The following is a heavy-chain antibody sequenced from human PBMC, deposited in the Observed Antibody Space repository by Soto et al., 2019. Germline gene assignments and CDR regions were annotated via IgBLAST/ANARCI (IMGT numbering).Heavy chain of an antibody. CDR1: GGSISSGGYY. J-gene: IGHJ4*02. Sequence: QVQLQESGPGLVKPSQTLSLTCTVSGGSISSGGYYWSWIRRHPGKGLEWIGYIYYSGSTYYNPSIKRRVTISVDTSKNQFSLKLTSVTAADTAVYYCARVPFGSNGVTYFDYWGQGTLVTVSS. CDR2: IYYSGST. CDR3: ARVPFGSNGVTYFDY. V-gene: IGHV4-31*03. D-gene: IGHD1-26*01.